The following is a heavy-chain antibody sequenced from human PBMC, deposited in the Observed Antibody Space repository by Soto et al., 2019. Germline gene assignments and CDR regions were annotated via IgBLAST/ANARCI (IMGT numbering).Heavy chain of an antibody. D-gene: IGHD3-3*01. CDR1: RFTFSSYD. J-gene: IGHJ6*02. CDR3: ARDLAAPLYYDVSSGYYSWYYYYGMDF. Sequence: GGSLRLSCAASRFTFSSYDMHWVRQAPGKGLEWVAVICYDGSNKYYADSVKGRFTITSDNSKNTLYLQMNSLRAEDTAVYYCARDLAAPLYYDVSSGYYSWYYYYGMDFWGQGTTVTVSS. CDR2: ICYDGSNK. V-gene: IGHV3-33*01.